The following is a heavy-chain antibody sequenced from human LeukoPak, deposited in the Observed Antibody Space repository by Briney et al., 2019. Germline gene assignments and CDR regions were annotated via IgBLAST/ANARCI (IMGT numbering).Heavy chain of an antibody. J-gene: IGHJ4*02. Sequence: SETLSLTCTVSGGSISSGSYYWSWIRQPAGKGLEWIGRIYTSGSTNYNPSLKSRVTISVDTSKNQFSLKLSSVTAADTAVYYCARALRGSGSYYNVAGYDYWGQGTLVTVSS. CDR3: ARALRGSGSYYNVAGYDY. CDR2: IYTSGST. CDR1: GGSISSGSYY. D-gene: IGHD3-10*01. V-gene: IGHV4-61*02.